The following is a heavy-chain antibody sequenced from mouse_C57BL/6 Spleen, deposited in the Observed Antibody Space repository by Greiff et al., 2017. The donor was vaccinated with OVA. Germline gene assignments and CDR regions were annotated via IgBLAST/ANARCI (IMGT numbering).Heavy chain of an antibody. Sequence: DVKLVESGGGLVQPGGSLSLSCAASGFTFTDYYMSWVRQPPGKALEWLGFIRNKANGYTTEYSASVKGRFTISRDNSQSILYLQMNALRAEDSATYYCARYPLTTVEGMDYWGQGTSVTVSS. V-gene: IGHV7-3*01. J-gene: IGHJ4*01. D-gene: IGHD1-1*01. CDR3: ARYPLTTVEGMDY. CDR2: IRNKANGYTT. CDR1: GFTFTDYY.